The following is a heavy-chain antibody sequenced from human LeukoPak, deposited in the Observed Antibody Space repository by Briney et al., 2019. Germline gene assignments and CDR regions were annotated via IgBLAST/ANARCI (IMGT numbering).Heavy chain of an antibody. CDR2: IRYDGSNK. CDR3: AKTKGHGSGSLSY. Sequence: GGSLRLSCAASGFTFSSYGMHWVRQAPGKGLEWVAFIRYDGSNKYYADSVKGRFTISRDNSKNTLYLQMNSLRAKDTAVYYCAKTKGHGSGSLSYWGQGTLVTVSS. V-gene: IGHV3-30*02. CDR1: GFTFSSYG. J-gene: IGHJ4*02. D-gene: IGHD3-10*01.